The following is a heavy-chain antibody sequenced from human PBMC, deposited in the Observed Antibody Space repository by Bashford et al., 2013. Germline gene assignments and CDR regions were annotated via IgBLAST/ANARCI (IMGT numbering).Heavy chain of an antibody. Sequence: VRQAPGKGLEWVSYISSGSVTIHYADSVKGRFTISRDNGKNSLFLQMNSLRVGDTAVYYCVRDYGSGSYHDFWGRGTLVTVSS. CDR2: ISSGSVTI. D-gene: IGHD3-10*01. J-gene: IGHJ4*02. V-gene: IGHV3-48*01. CDR3: VRDYGSGSYHDF.